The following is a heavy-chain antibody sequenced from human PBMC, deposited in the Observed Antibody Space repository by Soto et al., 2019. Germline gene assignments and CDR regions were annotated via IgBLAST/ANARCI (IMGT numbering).Heavy chain of an antibody. D-gene: IGHD2-15*01. CDR2: ISAYNGKT. CDR1: GYTFTSYG. J-gene: IGHJ6*03. CDR3: ARHISVVDYSYYLDV. Sequence: QVQLVQSGAEVKEPGASVKVSCKASGYTFTSYGISWVRQAPGQGPEWMGCISAYNGKTNYAQRLQGRVTMTTDTSTNTADLELRSLTSDDTAVYYCARHISVVDYSYYLDVWGKGTTVTVSS. V-gene: IGHV1-18*04.